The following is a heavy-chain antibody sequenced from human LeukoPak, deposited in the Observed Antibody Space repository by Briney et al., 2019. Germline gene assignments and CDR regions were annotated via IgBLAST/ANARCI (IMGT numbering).Heavy chain of an antibody. V-gene: IGHV1-46*01. CDR1: GYTFTSYY. CDR3: ARGPSVEYYFDY. CDR2: INPSGGST. Sequence: ASVKASCKASGYTFTSYYMHWVRQAPGQGLEWMGIINPSGGSTSYAQKFQGRVTMTRDMSTSTVYMELSSLRSEDTAVYYCARGPSVEYYFDYWGQGTLVTVSS. D-gene: IGHD3-3*01. J-gene: IGHJ4*02.